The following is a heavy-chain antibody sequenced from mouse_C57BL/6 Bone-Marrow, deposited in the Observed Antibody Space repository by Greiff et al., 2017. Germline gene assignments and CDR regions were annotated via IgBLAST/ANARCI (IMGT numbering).Heavy chain of an antibody. D-gene: IGHD3-2*02. CDR2: IDPSDSYT. V-gene: IGHV1-69*01. CDR1: GYTFTSYW. CDR3: ARESRQLRPYYFDY. Sequence: QVQLQQPGAELVMPGASVKLSCKASGYTFTSYWMHWVKQRPGQGLEWIGEIDPSDSYTNYNQKFKGKSTVTVDKSSSTAYMQLSSLTSEDSAVYYCARESRQLRPYYFDYWGQGTTLTVSS. J-gene: IGHJ2*01.